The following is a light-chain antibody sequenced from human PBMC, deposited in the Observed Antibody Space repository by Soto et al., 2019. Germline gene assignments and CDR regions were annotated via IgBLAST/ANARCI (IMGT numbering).Light chain of an antibody. CDR1: PSVSSN. CDR2: GAS. J-gene: IGKJ1*01. Sequence: EILMTHSPATLSVSPGVRATLSFRASPSVSSNLAWYQQKPGQAPRLLIYGASTRATGIPARFSGSGSGTEFTITISSLQSEDFAVYYCQQYNNWPRTFGQGTKVEIK. V-gene: IGKV3-15*01. CDR3: QQYNNWPRT.